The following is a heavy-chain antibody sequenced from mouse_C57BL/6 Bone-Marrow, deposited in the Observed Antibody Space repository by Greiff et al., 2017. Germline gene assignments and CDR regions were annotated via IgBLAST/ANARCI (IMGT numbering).Heavy chain of an antibody. D-gene: IGHD2-4*01. Sequence: VQLQQSGAELVKPGASVKISCKASGYAFSSYWMNWVKQRPGKGLEWIGQIYPGDGDTNYNGKFKGKATLTADKSSSTAYMQLSSLTSEDSAVYFCARIYYDYDVAFAYWGQGTLVTVSA. J-gene: IGHJ3*01. CDR1: GYAFSSYW. CDR3: ARIYYDYDVAFAY. CDR2: IYPGDGDT. V-gene: IGHV1-80*01.